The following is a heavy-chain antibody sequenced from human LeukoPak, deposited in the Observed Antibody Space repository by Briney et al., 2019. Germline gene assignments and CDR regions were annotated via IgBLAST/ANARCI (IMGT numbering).Heavy chain of an antibody. J-gene: IGHJ4*02. V-gene: IGHV4-39*07. CDR1: GGSISSSSYY. CDR3: ASPRSVGRQRKGQNFRTVPS. Sequence: NPSETLSLTCTVSGGSISSSSYYWSWIRQPPGKGLEWIGEINHSGSTNYNPSLKSRVTISVDTSKNQFSLKLSSVTAADTAVYYCASPRSVGRQRKGQNFRTVPSWGQGTLVTVSS. D-gene: IGHD1-26*01. CDR2: INHSGST.